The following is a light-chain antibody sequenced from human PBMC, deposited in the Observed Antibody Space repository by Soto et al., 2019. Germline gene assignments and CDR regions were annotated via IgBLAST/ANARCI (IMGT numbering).Light chain of an antibody. CDR1: SSDVGGYNY. CDR3: SSYTSSSTLV. V-gene: IGLV2-14*01. Sequence: QSALTQPASVSGSPGQSITISCTGTSSDVGGYNYVSWYQQHPGKAPKLMIYEVSNRPSGVSNRFSGSKSGNTASLTISGLPAEDGADYYCSSYTSSSTLVFGTGTKLTVL. J-gene: IGLJ1*01. CDR2: EVS.